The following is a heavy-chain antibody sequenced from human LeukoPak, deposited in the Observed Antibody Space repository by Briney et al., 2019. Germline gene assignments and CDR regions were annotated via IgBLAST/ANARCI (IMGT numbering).Heavy chain of an antibody. V-gene: IGHV1-2*02. J-gene: IGHJ4*02. CDR2: INPNSGGT. CDR1: GGTFSSYD. Sequence: ASVKVSCKASGGTFSSYDISWVRQAPGQGLEWMGWINPNSGGTNYAQKFQGRVTMTRDTSISTAYMELSRLRSDNTVVYYCARDADYYGSGTPDYWGQGTLVTVSS. CDR3: ARDADYYGSGTPDY. D-gene: IGHD3-10*01.